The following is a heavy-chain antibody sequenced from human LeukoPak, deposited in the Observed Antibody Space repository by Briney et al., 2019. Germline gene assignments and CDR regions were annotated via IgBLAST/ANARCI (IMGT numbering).Heavy chain of an antibody. CDR2: INESGST. V-gene: IGHV4-34*01. Sequence: SETLSLTCAVYGGSFSGYYWSLIRQPPGMGLEWIGEINESGSTNYNPSLKSRVTISVDTPKRQFSLKLSSVTAADTAVYYCARASAYSISSGVNLWGQGTLVTVSS. J-gene: IGHJ5*02. D-gene: IGHD6-6*01. CDR1: GGSFSGYY. CDR3: ARASAYSISSGVNL.